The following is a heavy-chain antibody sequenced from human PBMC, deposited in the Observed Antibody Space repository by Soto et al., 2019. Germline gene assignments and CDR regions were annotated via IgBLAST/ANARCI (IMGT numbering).Heavy chain of an antibody. CDR1: GFTFSSYG. J-gene: IGHJ5*02. D-gene: IGHD3-22*01. Sequence: PGGSLRLSCAASGFTFSSYGMHWVRQAPGKGLEWVAVISYDGSNKYYADSVKGRFTISRGNSKNTLYLQMNSLRAEDTAVYYCAKNTMIVVAPGWFDPWGQGTLVTVSS. CDR3: AKNTMIVVAPGWFDP. V-gene: IGHV3-30*18. CDR2: ISYDGSNK.